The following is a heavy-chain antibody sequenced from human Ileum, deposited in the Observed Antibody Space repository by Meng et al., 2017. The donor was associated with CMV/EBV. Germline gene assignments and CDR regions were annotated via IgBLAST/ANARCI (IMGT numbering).Heavy chain of an antibody. CDR1: GGSITSSTYY. D-gene: IGHD2-15*01. Sequence: VSGGSITSSTYYWGWIRQSPGKGLEYIGTIYFSGSTYYNPSLKSRVTISVDTSKNQFSLTLSSVTAADTAVYYCVRRVVVMGGPFDSWGQGTLVTVSS. CDR3: VRRVVVMGGPFDS. V-gene: IGHV4-39*01. CDR2: IYFSGST. J-gene: IGHJ4*02.